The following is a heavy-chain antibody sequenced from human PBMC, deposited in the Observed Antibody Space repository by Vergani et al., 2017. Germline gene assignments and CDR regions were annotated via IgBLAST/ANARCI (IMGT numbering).Heavy chain of an antibody. Sequence: QVQLQESGPGLVKPSQTLSLTCTVPGGSISSGGYYWSWIRQHPEKGLEWIGYIYYSGSIYYNPSLKSLLTISVDTSKNQFSLKVNFVTAADTAVYYCARDYGTRADYWGQGTLVIVSS. CDR3: ARDYGTRADY. D-gene: IGHD4-17*01. V-gene: IGHV4-31*01. CDR2: IYYSGSI. CDR1: GGSISSGGYY. J-gene: IGHJ4*02.